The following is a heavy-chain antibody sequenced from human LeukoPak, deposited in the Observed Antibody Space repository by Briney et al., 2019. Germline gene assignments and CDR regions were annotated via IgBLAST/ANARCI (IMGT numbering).Heavy chain of an antibody. Sequence: SETLSLTCAVYGGSFSGYYWSWIRQPPGKGLEWIGEINHSGSTNYNPSLKSRVTISVDTSKNQFSLRLSSVTAADTAVYYCARDEMTTVVTLSYGMDVWGQGTTVTVSS. CDR1: GGSFSGYY. CDR2: INHSGST. V-gene: IGHV4-34*01. D-gene: IGHD4-23*01. J-gene: IGHJ6*02. CDR3: ARDEMTTVVTLSYGMDV.